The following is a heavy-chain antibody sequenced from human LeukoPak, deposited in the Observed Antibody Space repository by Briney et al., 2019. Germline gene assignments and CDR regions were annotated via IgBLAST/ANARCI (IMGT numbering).Heavy chain of an antibody. J-gene: IGHJ5*02. Sequence: SVKVSCKASGGTFSSYAISWVRQAPGQGLEWMGGIIPIFGTANYAQKFQGRVTITADESTSTAYMELSSLRSEDTAVYYRARDRPGRYCSTTSCFTASPFAPWGQGTLVTVSS. CDR2: IIPIFGTA. CDR3: ARDRPGRYCSTTSCFTASPFAP. CDR1: GGTFSSYA. D-gene: IGHD2-2*02. V-gene: IGHV1-69*13.